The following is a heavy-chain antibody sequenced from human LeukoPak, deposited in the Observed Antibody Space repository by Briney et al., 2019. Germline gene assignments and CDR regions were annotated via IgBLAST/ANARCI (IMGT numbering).Heavy chain of an antibody. CDR3: AKDVGEVITAVFEY. J-gene: IGHJ4*02. V-gene: IGHV3-23*01. D-gene: IGHD3-22*01. CDR1: GFTFSSYA. CDR2: ISGSGGST. Sequence: PGGSLGLSCAASGFTFSSYAMSGVPQAPGRGLEWVSAISGSGGSTYYADSVKGRFTISRYNSKNTLYLQMNSLRAEDTAVYYCAKDVGEVITAVFEYWGQGTLVTVSS.